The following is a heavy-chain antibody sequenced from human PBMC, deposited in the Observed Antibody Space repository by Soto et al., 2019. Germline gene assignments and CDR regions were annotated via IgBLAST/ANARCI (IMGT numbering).Heavy chain of an antibody. CDR2: IIPILGIA. CDR1: GGTFSSYT. J-gene: IGHJ6*02. CDR3: DRVGYCSYGMDV. Sequence: QVQLVQSGAEVKKPGSSVKVSCKASGGTFSSYTISWVRQAPGQGLEWMGRIIPILGIANYAQKFQGRVTITANKSTSTAYMELSSLRSEDTAVYDFDRVGYCSYGMDVWGQGTTVTVSS. V-gene: IGHV1-69*02.